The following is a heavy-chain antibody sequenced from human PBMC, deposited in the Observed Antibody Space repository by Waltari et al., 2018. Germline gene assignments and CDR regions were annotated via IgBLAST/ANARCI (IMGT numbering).Heavy chain of an antibody. J-gene: IGHJ4*02. CDR1: GFTFSSYA. CDR3: AKDPSEASA. CDR2: SYSGGST. V-gene: IGHV3-23*03. Sequence: EVQLLESGGGLVQPGGSLRLSCAASGFTFSSYAMSWVRQAPGKGLEWVSVSYSGGSTYYADSVKGRFTISRDNSKNTLYLQMNSLRAEDTAVYYCAKDPSEASAWGQGTLVTVSS.